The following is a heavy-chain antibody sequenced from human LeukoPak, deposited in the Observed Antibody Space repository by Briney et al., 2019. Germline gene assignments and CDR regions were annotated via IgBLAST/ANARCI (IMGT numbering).Heavy chain of an antibody. CDR2: IYYSGST. D-gene: IGHD6-13*01. V-gene: IGHV4-30-4*01. CDR3: ARDRYSSSWYHDY. CDR1: GGSISSGDYY. J-gene: IGHJ4*02. Sequence: SQTLSLTCTVSGGSISSGDYYWSWLRQPPGTGLEWIGYIYYSGSTYYNPSLKSRVTISVDTSKNQFSLKLSSVTAADTAVYYCARDRYSSSWYHDYWGQGTLVTVSS.